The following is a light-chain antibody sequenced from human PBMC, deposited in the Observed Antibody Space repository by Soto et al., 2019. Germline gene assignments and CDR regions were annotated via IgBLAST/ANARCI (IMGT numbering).Light chain of an antibody. CDR2: KAS. J-gene: IGKJ1*01. CDR1: QYIASF. V-gene: IGKV1-5*03. Sequence: DIQMTQSPSTLSASVGDRVTITCGASQYIASFLAWYQQKPGKAPNLLIYKASYLEIGVPSRFSGSGSGTEFTLTISSLQPDDFTTYYFQQYYGFPWTFGQGTKVEIK. CDR3: QQYYGFPWT.